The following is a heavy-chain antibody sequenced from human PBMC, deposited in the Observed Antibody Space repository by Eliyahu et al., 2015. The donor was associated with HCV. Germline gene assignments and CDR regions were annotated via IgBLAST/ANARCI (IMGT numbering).Heavy chain of an antibody. V-gene: IGHV3-23*01. CDR3: AKVPLAVAGNLNWYFDL. Sequence: EVQLLESGGGLVQPGGSLRLSCAASGFXFSXXAMSWVRQAPGKGLEWVSAISGSGGSTYYADSVKGRFTISRDNSKNTLYLQMNSLRAEDTAVYYCAKVPLAVAGNLNWYFDLWGRGTLVTVSS. D-gene: IGHD6-19*01. CDR2: ISGSGGST. J-gene: IGHJ2*01. CDR1: GFXFSXXA.